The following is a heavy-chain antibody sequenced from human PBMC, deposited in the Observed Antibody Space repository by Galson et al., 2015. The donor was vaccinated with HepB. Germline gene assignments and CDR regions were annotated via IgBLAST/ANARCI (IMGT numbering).Heavy chain of an antibody. Sequence: SLRLSCAASGFTFTTQAMHWVRQAPGKGLEWVSGISFGSGTTYYADSVKGRFTISRDKSKNTVFVQMNSLRAEDTAVYYCARPPFYTVNYPYFDSWGQGTLVTVSS. CDR2: ISFGSGTT. V-gene: IGHV3-23*01. CDR3: ARPPFYTVNYPYFDS. J-gene: IGHJ4*02. CDR1: GFTFTTQA. D-gene: IGHD3-16*01.